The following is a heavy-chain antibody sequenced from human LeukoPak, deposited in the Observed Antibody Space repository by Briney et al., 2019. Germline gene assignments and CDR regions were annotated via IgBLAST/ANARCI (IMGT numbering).Heavy chain of an antibody. J-gene: IGHJ4*02. Sequence: GGSLRLSCAASGFTFSSYSMNWVRQAPGKGLEWVSYISSSSSTIYYADSVKGRFTISRDNAKNSVYLQMNSLRAEDTAVYYCARNYYGSGSYYPFDYWGQGTLVTVSS. CDR3: ARNYYGSGSYYPFDY. CDR2: ISSSSSTI. D-gene: IGHD3-10*01. CDR1: GFTFSSYS. V-gene: IGHV3-48*04.